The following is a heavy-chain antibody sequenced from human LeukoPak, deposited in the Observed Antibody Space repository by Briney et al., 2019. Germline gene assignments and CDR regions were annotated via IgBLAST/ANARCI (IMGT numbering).Heavy chain of an antibody. Sequence: GASVKVSCKASGFTFTTYGFSWVRQAPGQRLEWMGWISAYTGNTHYAQKFQGRFTMTTDTSTSTAHMELTSLTSDDTAVYYCARDDGLGGDGIDYWGRGTQVTVSS. J-gene: IGHJ4*02. V-gene: IGHV1-18*01. CDR2: ISAYTGNT. D-gene: IGHD3-10*01. CDR1: GFTFTTYG. CDR3: ARDDGLGGDGIDY.